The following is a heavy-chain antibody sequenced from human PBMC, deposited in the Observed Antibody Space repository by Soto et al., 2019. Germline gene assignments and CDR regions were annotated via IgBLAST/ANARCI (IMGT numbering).Heavy chain of an antibody. J-gene: IGHJ4*02. CDR1: GDSISSRTYY. Sequence: PSDTLSLTFTVSGDSISSRTYYWGWIRQSPGKGLELIGNIHYSGSTYYNTSLKSRVTISVDTSKNQLSLKLSSVTAADTAVYYCASYYYVSADYRSFHXWGQVTLVTVSX. V-gene: IGHV4-39*01. CDR2: IHYSGST. CDR3: ASYYYVSADYRSFHX. D-gene: IGHD3-10*01.